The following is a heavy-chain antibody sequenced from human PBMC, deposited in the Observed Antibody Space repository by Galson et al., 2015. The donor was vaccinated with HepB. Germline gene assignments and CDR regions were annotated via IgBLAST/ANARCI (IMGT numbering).Heavy chain of an antibody. D-gene: IGHD2-2*01. CDR3: ARVGGIVVVPAARSDDAFDI. Sequence: SVKVSCKASGYTFTSYAMHWVRQAPGQRLEWMGWINAGNGNTKYSQKFQGRVTITRDTSASTAYMELSSLRSEDTAVYYCARVGGIVVVPAARSDDAFDIWGQGTMVTVSS. CDR1: GYTFTSYA. V-gene: IGHV1-3*01. CDR2: INAGNGNT. J-gene: IGHJ3*02.